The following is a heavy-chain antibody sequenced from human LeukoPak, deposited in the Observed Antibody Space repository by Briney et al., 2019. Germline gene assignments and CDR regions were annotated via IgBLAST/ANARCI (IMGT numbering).Heavy chain of an antibody. V-gene: IGHV4-39*01. CDR1: GGSISSSSYY. CDR3: ARRRANWYFDL. CDR2: IYYSGST. J-gene: IGHJ2*01. Sequence: KPSETLSLTCTVSGGSISSSSYYWGWIRQPPGKGLVWLGGIYYSGSTYYNPSLRSRVTISVDTSKNQFSLKLSSVTAADTAVYYCARRRANWYFDLWGRGTLVTVSS.